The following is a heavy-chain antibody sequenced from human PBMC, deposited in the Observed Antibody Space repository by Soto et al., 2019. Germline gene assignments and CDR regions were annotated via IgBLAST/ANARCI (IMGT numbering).Heavy chain of an antibody. Sequence: ASVKVSCKASGYTFTSYDINWVRQATGQGLEWMGWMNPNSGNTGYAQKFQGRVTMTRNTSISTAYMELSSLRSEDTAVYYCYSSRSSWYSYYYYMDVWGKGTTVTLSS. J-gene: IGHJ6*03. CDR3: YSSRSSWYSYYYYMDV. CDR2: MNPNSGNT. D-gene: IGHD6-13*01. CDR1: GYTFTSYD. V-gene: IGHV1-8*01.